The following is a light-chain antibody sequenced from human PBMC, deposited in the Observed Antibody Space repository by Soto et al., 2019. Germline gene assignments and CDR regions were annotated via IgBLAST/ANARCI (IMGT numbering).Light chain of an antibody. J-gene: IGKJ4*01. CDR1: QSVDND. CDR2: DAS. CDR3: QQYNNWPLT. Sequence: EIVMTQYPATLYVSPGDIATLSCRASQSVDNDLAWYQQKPGQPPRLLIYDASTRATGIPARFSGSQSGTELTLTISSLLSEDLSVYFCQQYNNWPLTFGGGTKVETK. V-gene: IGKV3D-15*01.